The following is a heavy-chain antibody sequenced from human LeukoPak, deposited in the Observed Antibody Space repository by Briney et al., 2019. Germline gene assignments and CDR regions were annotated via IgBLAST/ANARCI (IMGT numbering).Heavy chain of an antibody. CDR3: ARRTAPADY. V-gene: IGHV1-2*02. Sequence: ASVKVSCKASGYTFTGYYMHWVRQAPGQGLEWMGWINPNSGGTNYAQKFQGRVTLTRDTSISTAYMELNRLRSDDTAVYYCARRTAPADYWGQGTLVTVSS. D-gene: IGHD2-21*02. J-gene: IGHJ4*02. CDR1: GYTFTGYY. CDR2: INPNSGGT.